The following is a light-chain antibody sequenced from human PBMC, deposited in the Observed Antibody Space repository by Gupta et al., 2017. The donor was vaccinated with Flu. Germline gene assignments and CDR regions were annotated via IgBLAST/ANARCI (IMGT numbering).Light chain of an antibody. V-gene: IGLV2-11*01. J-gene: IGLJ1*01. CDR3: CSYAGSYTHTADV. Sequence: QSALTQPRSVSGSPGQSITISCTGTSSDIGGYNYVSWYQQHPGKASKVIIYDVTKRPSGVPGRFSGSKSGNTASLTISGLQAEDEANYFCCSYAGSYTHTADVFGTGTKVTVL. CDR1: SSDIGGYNY. CDR2: DVT.